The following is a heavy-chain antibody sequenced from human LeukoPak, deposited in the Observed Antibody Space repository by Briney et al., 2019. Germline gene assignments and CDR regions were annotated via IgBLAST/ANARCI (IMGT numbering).Heavy chain of an antibody. CDR2: ISAYNGNT. V-gene: IGHV1-18*04. J-gene: IGHJ4*02. CDR1: GYTFTSYG. CDR3: ARAPDMVRAELSI. D-gene: IGHD3-10*01. Sequence: ASVKVSCKASGYTFTSYGISWVRQAPGQGLXXXGWISAYNGNTNYAQKLQGRVTMTTDTSTSTAYMELRSLGSDDTAVYYCARAPDMVRAELSIWGQGTLVTVSS.